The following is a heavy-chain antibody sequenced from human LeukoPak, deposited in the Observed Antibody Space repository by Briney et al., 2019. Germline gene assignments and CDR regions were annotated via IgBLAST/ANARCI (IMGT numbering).Heavy chain of an antibody. J-gene: IGHJ4*02. CDR3: AGSNTYSSGYYRFDY. V-gene: IGHV4-59*01. Sequence: PSETLSLTCTVSGGSISSYYWSWIRQPPGKGLEWIGYIYYSGSTNHNPSLKSRVTISVDTSKNQFSLKLSSVTAADTAVYYCAGSNTYSSGYYRFDYWGQGTLVTVSS. D-gene: IGHD3-22*01. CDR1: GGSISSYY. CDR2: IYYSGST.